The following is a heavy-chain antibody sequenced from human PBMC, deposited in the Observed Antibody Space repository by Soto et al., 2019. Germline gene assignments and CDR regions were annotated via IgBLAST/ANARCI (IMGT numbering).Heavy chain of an antibody. Sequence: QVQLVQSGAEVKKPGASVKVSCKASGYTFTGYYMHWVRQAPGQGLEWMGWINPNSGGTNYAQKVQGRVTMNRDTPITKAYMELSRVRSDDTAVYYCARAYYDFWSGYYDLDAFDIWGQGTMVTVSS. CDR1: GYTFTGYY. J-gene: IGHJ3*02. CDR3: ARAYYDFWSGYYDLDAFDI. CDR2: INPNSGGT. D-gene: IGHD3-3*01. V-gene: IGHV1-2*02.